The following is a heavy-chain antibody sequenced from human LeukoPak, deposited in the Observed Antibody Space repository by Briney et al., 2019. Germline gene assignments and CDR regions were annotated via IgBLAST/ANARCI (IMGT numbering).Heavy chain of an antibody. CDR2: IYYSGST. V-gene: IGHV4-39*01. Sequence: KPSETLSLTCTVTGGSISGGTYYWGWLRKPPGEGVEWIGSIYYSGSTYYNPPLKSRVTISVDTAKNQCSLKLSAVTAADTTVFYCARTQPGYSSGGFDYWGQGTLVSVSS. J-gene: IGHJ4*02. D-gene: IGHD6-19*01. CDR3: ARTQPGYSSGGFDY. CDR1: GGSISGGTYY.